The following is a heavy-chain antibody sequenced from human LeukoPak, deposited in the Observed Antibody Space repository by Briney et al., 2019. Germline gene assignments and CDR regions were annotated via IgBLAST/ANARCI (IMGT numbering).Heavy chain of an antibody. CDR1: GFTFRGCY. CDR3: ARRKRIFDL. Sequence: GEALRLSCAGFGFTFRGCYMSWIRQAPGRGPEWVSYMSNNGYSVYYSASVKGRFTMSRDNGNSSLFLQMDSLRVDDTAVYYCARRKRIFDLWGQGVLVAVSS. CDR2: MSNNGYSV. D-gene: IGHD1-14*01. V-gene: IGHV3-11*01. J-gene: IGHJ4*02.